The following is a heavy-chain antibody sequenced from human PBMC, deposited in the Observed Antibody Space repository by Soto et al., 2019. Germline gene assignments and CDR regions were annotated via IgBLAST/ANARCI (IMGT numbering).Heavy chain of an antibody. CDR2: IYYSGST. D-gene: IGHD3-16*02. V-gene: IGHV4-61*01. Sequence: SSTLSLTCTVSGGSVSSGSYYWSWIRQPPGKGLGWVRYIYYSGSTNYNPSLKSRLTISADPPKNQTSLKLSSVPAVDTALYYCARVVSYDYVRGRYRFVHGRHHGKDVLGQGSTDPAS. CDR3: ARVVSYDYVRGRYRFVHGRHHGKDV. CDR1: GGSVSSGSYY. J-gene: IGHJ6*02.